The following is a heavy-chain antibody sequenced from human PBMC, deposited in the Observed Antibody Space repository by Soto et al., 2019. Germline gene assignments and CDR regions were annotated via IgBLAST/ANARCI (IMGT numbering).Heavy chain of an antibody. CDR1: GGTFSSYA. Sequence: QVQLVQSGAEVKKPGSSVKVSCKASGGTFSSYAVSWVRQAPGQGLEWMGGIIPIFGTANYAQKFQGRVTITADESTSKAYMELSSLRSEDTAVYYCARGSAERATHLEYFDYLGQGTLVTGSS. CDR3: ARGSAERATHLEYFDY. J-gene: IGHJ4*02. D-gene: IGHD1-26*01. CDR2: IIPIFGTA. V-gene: IGHV1-69*01.